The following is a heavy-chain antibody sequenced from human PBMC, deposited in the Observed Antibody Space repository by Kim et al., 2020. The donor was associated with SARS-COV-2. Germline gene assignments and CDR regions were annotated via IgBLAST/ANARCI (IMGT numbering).Heavy chain of an antibody. CDR2: IYYSGST. CDR3: ARGTRRDIVLMVYDRNNWFDP. D-gene: IGHD2-8*01. Sequence: SETLSLTCTVSGVSISSYYWSWIRQPPGKGLEWIGYIYYSGSTNYNPSLKSRVTISVDTSKNQFSLKLSSVTAADTAVYYCARGTRRDIVLMVYDRNNWFDPWGQGTLVTVSS. CDR1: GVSISSYY. V-gene: IGHV4-59*13. J-gene: IGHJ5*02.